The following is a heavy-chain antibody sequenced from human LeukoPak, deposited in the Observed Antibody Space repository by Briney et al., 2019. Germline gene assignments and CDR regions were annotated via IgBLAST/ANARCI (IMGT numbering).Heavy chain of an antibody. Sequence: GGSLRLSCAASGFTFSNYWMHWVRQAPGKGLVWVSRVNSDGTYTDYADSVKGRFTIARDNAKNTLYLQMNSLRAEDTAVYYCIRGPSGGAMDVWGPGNTVTVSS. D-gene: IGHD3-10*01. J-gene: IGHJ6*02. CDR2: VNSDGTYT. CDR3: IRGPSGGAMDV. V-gene: IGHV3-74*01. CDR1: GFTFSNYW.